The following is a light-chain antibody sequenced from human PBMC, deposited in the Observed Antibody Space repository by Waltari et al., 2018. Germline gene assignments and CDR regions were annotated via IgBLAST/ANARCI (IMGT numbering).Light chain of an antibody. Sequence: QPALTQPASVSGSPGQSITISCTGTNSDGGGYNYVSWYQQHPGKAPQLLIYDVNERPSGVSNRFSGSKSGNTASLTISGLQIEDEADYHCSSYTSSSTWIFGGGTKLTVL. V-gene: IGLV2-14*03. CDR3: SSYTSSSTWI. CDR2: DVN. CDR1: NSDGGGYNY. J-gene: IGLJ2*01.